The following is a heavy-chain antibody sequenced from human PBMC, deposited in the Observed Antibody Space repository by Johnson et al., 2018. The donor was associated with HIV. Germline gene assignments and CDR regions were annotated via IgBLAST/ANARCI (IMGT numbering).Heavy chain of an antibody. CDR1: GFTFSSYG. D-gene: IGHD2-2*01. Sequence: SLRLSCAASGFTFSSYGMHWVRQAPGKGLEWVSLIYSGGSTYYADSVKGRFTISRDNSKNTLYLQMNSLRAADTAVCYCARRSTESDAFDVWGPGTVVIVSS. CDR2: IYSGGST. V-gene: IGHV3-NL1*01. CDR3: ARRSTESDAFDV. J-gene: IGHJ3*01.